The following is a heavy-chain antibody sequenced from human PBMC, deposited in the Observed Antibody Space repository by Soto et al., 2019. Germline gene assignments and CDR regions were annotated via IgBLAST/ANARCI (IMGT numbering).Heavy chain of an antibody. J-gene: IGHJ4*02. CDR3: ERDEDNSPDYLDS. CDR1: GGSIIGYY. V-gene: IGHV4-4*07. CDR2: IYTSGST. Sequence: LLILSLRRTVAGGSIIGYYWSWILQPAGKGLEWIGRIYTSGSTNYNPSLKSRVTRSVNTAKNQFSLKLSSVTAADTAVYYWERDEDNSPDYLDSWGQGSLVTV.